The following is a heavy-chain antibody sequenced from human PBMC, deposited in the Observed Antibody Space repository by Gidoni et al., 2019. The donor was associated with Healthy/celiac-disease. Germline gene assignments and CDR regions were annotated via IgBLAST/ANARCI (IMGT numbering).Heavy chain of an antibody. CDR2: IDPSDSYT. Sequence: SFTSYWISWVRQMPGKGLEWMGRIDPSDSYTNYSPSFQGHVTISADKSISTAYLQWSSLKASETAMYYCARLSDGDYVYYYYGMDVWGQGTTVTVSS. V-gene: IGHV5-10-1*01. J-gene: IGHJ6*02. D-gene: IGHD4-17*01. CDR3: ARLSDGDYVYYYYGMDV. CDR1: SFTSYW.